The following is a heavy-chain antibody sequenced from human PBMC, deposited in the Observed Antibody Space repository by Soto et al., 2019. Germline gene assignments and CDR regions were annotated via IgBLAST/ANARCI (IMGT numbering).Heavy chain of an antibody. CDR2: ISNDGSSS. J-gene: IGHJ4*02. Sequence: GGSLRLSCAASGVTFSSYAMHWVRQAPGKGLEWVAVISNDGSSSNYADSVRGRFAISRDNSKNTLYLQMNSLRAEDTAVYYCAKTRKIVGPSGFHYWGQGTLVTVSS. CDR1: GVTFSSYA. CDR3: AKTRKIVGPSGFHY. D-gene: IGHD1-26*01. V-gene: IGHV3-30*18.